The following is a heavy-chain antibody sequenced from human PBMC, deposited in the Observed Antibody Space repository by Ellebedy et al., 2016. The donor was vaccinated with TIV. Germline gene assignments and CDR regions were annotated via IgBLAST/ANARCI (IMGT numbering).Heavy chain of an antibody. V-gene: IGHV1-46*01. Sequence: AASVKVSCKASGYTFTRYYMHWVRLAPGQGLEWVGIINTSGGSTSYVKKFQGRVTVTRDMSTSTVYMELSSLRSEDTAVYYCARGGYSGTYPFDYWGQGTLVTVSS. CDR2: INTSGGST. J-gene: IGHJ4*02. CDR3: ARGGYSGTYPFDY. CDR1: GYTFTRYY. D-gene: IGHD1-26*01.